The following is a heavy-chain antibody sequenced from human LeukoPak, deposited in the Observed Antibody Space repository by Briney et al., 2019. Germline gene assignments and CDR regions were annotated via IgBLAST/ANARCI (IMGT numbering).Heavy chain of an antibody. CDR1: GYSISSGYY. CDR3: GYCSGGSCYNWFDP. CDR2: IYHSGST. D-gene: IGHD2-15*01. V-gene: IGHV4-38-2*02. Sequence: SETLSLTCTVSGYSISSGYYWGWIRQPPGKGLEWIGSIYHSGSTYYNPSLKSRVTISVDTSKNQFSLKLSSVTAADTAVYYCGYCSGGSCYNWFDPWGQGTLVTVSS. J-gene: IGHJ5*02.